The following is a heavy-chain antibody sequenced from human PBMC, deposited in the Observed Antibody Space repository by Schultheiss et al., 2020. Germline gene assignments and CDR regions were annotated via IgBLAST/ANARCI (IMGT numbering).Heavy chain of an antibody. J-gene: IGHJ6*02. Sequence: GGSLRLSCAASGFTFSSYWMSWVRQAPGKGLEWVANIKRDGTEIHYVDSVKGRFTISRDNSKNTVYLQMTSLRAEDTALYYCARAYDGGMDVWGQGTTVTVSS. CDR2: IKRDGTEI. D-gene: IGHD5-12*01. CDR1: GFTFSSYW. V-gene: IGHV3-7*01. CDR3: ARAYDGGMDV.